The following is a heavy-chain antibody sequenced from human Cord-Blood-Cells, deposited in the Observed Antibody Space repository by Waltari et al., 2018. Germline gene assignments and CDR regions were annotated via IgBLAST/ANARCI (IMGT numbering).Heavy chain of an antibody. D-gene: IGHD4-4*01. CDR3: ARDFSFGNYWFDP. J-gene: IGHJ5*02. V-gene: IGHV4-59*01. Sequence: QVQLQESGPGLVKPSETLSLTCTVPGGSISSYYWSWIRQPPGKGLGWMWYIYYSGSTNYNPSLKSRVTISVDTSKNQFSLKLSSVTAADTAVYYCARDFSFGNYWFDPWGQGTLVTVSS. CDR2: IYYSGST. CDR1: GGSISSYY.